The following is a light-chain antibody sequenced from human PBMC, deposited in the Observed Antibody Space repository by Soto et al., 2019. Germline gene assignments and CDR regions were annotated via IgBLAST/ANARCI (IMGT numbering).Light chain of an antibody. V-gene: IGKV3-20*01. J-gene: IGKJ3*01. CDR1: QSVSTSY. CDR3: QQYSTSPPLFT. Sequence: DIVLTQSPGTLSLSPGERATLSCRASQSVSTSYLAWYQQKPGQAPRLLIYGTSSRATGIPDRFSGRGSGTDFTLTIRILEPEDFAVYYCQQYSTSPPLFTFGPGTKVDIK. CDR2: GTS.